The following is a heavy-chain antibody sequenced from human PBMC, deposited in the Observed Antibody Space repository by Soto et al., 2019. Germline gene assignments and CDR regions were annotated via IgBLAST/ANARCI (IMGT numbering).Heavy chain of an antibody. Sequence: EVQLVESGGGLVQPGGSVRLSCAASGFTFSTYSMNWVRQAPGKGLEWVSFISSSGGTIYYADSVKGRFTISRDNAKNSLYLQMNSLSDEDTAVYYCARLSVRYGSGGSCSRLDYWGQGTLVTVSS. CDR1: GFTFSTYS. D-gene: IGHD2-15*01. CDR3: ARLSVRYGSGGSCSRLDY. CDR2: ISSSGGTI. V-gene: IGHV3-48*02. J-gene: IGHJ4*02.